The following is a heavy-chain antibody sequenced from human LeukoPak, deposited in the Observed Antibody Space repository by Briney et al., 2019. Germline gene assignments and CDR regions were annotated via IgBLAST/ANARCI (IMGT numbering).Heavy chain of an antibody. V-gene: IGHV4-34*01. CDR1: GGSFSGYY. J-gene: IGHJ5*02. CDR2: IHHSGSN. D-gene: IGHD6-19*01. CDR3: ARGGENSSGWCNTFNWFDP. Sequence: PSETLSLTCAVSGGSFSGYYWRWIRQPPGKGLEWIAEIHHSGSNKYNPSLKNRVTLSIDASKNQFSLKLSSVTAADTAGYYCARGGENSSGWCNTFNWFDPWGQGTLVTVSS.